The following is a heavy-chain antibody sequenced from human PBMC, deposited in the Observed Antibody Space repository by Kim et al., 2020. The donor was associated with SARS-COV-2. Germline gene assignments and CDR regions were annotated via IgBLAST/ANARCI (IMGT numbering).Heavy chain of an antibody. CDR1: GDSINGYY. Sequence: SETLSLTCTVSGDSINGYYWSWIRQSPGKGLEWIGYIYYSGGTSYNPSFKSRVTISVDTSKSQFSLRLNSVTAADTAIYFCARHAWTYSLSWFDPWGQGTRVTVSS. CDR2: IYYSGGT. D-gene: IGHD3-16*01. J-gene: IGHJ5*02. V-gene: IGHV4-59*08. CDR3: ARHAWTYSLSWFDP.